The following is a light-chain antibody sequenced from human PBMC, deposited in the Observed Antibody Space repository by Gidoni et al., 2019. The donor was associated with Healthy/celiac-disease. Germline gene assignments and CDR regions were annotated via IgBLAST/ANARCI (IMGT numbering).Light chain of an antibody. CDR3: QQYGSSPRVT. V-gene: IGKV3-20*01. CDR2: GAS. CDR1: QSVSSSY. Sequence: ESVLTQSPGTLSLSPGERATLSCRASQSVSSSYLAWYQQKPGQAPRLLIYGASSRATGIPDRFSGSVSGTDFTLTISRLEPEDFAVYYCQQYGSSPRVTFXGXTKVEIK. J-gene: IGKJ4*01.